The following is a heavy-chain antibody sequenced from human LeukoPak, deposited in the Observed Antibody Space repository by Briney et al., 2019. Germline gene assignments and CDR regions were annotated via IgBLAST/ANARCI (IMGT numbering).Heavy chain of an antibody. J-gene: IGHJ4*02. CDR1: GGTFSSYA. Sequence: SVKVSCKASGGTFSSYAISRVRQAPGQGLEWMGGIIPIFGTANYAQKFQGRVTITADESTSTAYMELSSLRSDDTAVFYCARDQYDTWSRRGNFDSWGQGTLVIVSS. V-gene: IGHV1-69*01. D-gene: IGHD3-3*01. CDR2: IIPIFGTA. CDR3: ARDQYDTWSRRGNFDS.